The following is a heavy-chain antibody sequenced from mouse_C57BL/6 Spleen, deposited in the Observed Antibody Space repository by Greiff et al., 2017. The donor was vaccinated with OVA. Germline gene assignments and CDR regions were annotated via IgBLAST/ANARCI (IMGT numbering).Heavy chain of an antibody. CDR1: GFSLTSYG. CDR2: IWSGGST. CDR3: AKIGDYDDGFAY. D-gene: IGHD2-4*01. V-gene: IGHV2-4*01. J-gene: IGHJ3*01. Sequence: VKLVESGPGLVQPSQSLSITCTVSGFSLTSYGVHWVRQPPGKGLEWLGVIWSGGSTDYNAAFISRLSISKDNSKSQVFFKMNSLQADDTAIYYCAKIGDYDDGFAYWGQGTLVTVSA.